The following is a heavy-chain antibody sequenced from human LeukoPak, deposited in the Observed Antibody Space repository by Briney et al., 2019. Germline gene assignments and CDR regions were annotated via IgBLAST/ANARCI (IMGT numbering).Heavy chain of an antibody. Sequence: SVTLSLTCTVSGGSINSGSYYWSWIRQPPGKGLEWIGYVYSSGSTYYNPSLKSRITILLDTSKSQFSVKLSSVTAADTNVYYCSRDHGLLGIDYRGQGTLVTVSS. J-gene: IGHJ4*02. CDR2: VYSSGST. CDR1: GGSINSGSYY. CDR3: SRDHGLLGIDY. D-gene: IGHD2-15*01. V-gene: IGHV4-30-4*08.